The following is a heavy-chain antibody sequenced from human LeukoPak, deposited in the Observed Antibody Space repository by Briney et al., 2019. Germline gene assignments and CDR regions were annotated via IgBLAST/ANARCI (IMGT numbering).Heavy chain of an antibody. Sequence: GGSLRLSCAASGFTFSSYGMHWVRQVPGKGLEWVAFIRYDGSNKYYADSVKGRFTISRDNSKNTLYLQMNSLRAEDTAVYYCAKDLQLGDIVVVPGFPMDVWGKGTTVTVSS. CDR3: AKDLQLGDIVVVPGFPMDV. CDR2: IRYDGSNK. V-gene: IGHV3-30*02. J-gene: IGHJ6*04. D-gene: IGHD2-2*01. CDR1: GFTFSSYG.